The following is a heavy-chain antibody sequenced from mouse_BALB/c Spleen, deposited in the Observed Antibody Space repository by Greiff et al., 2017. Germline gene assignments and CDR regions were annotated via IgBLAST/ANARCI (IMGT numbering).Heavy chain of an antibody. Sequence: VKLQQSGAELVRPGTSVKVSCKASGYAFTNYLIEWVKQRPGQGLEWIGVINPGSGGTNYNEKFKGKATLTADKSSSTAYMQLSSLTSDDSAVYFCARRWTMITTEFAYWGQGTLVTVSA. D-gene: IGHD2-4*01. V-gene: IGHV1-54*01. J-gene: IGHJ3*01. CDR1: GYAFTNYL. CDR2: INPGSGGT. CDR3: ARRWTMITTEFAY.